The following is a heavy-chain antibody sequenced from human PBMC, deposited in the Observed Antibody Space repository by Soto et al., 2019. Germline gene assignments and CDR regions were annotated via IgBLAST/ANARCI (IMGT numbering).Heavy chain of an antibody. V-gene: IGHV1-24*01. J-gene: IGHJ3*02. CDR1: GYTLTELS. CDR2: FDPEDGET. CDR3: ATDRFITIFGVVPRAFDI. Sequence: ASVKVSCKVSGYTLTELSMHWVRQAPGKGLEWMGGFDPEDGETIYAQKFQGRVTMTEDTSTDTAYMELSSLRSEDTAVYYCATDRFITIFGVVPRAFDIWGQGTIVTVSS. D-gene: IGHD3-3*01.